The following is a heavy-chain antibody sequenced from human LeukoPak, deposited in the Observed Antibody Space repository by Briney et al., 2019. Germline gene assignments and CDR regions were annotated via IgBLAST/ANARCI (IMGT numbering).Heavy chain of an antibody. Sequence: SQTLSLTCTVSAGSISSGGYYWSWVRQHPGKGLEWIAYIYYSGTTYYNPSLRSRVAMSLDMSKNQFSLRLSSVTAADTAVYYCARENGGGFGYWGQGTLVTVSS. J-gene: IGHJ4*02. CDR1: AGSISSGGYY. CDR3: ARENGGGFGY. V-gene: IGHV4-31*03. D-gene: IGHD2-15*01. CDR2: IYYSGTT.